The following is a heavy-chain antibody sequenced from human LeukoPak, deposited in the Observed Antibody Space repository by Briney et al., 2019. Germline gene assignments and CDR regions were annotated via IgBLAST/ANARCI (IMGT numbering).Heavy chain of an antibody. CDR1: GFTFSSYG. D-gene: IGHD1-26*01. J-gene: IGHJ4*02. CDR3: ASSGSYRFDY. CDR2: ISYDGSNK. Sequence: GGSLRLSCAASGFTFSSYGMHWVRQAPGKGLEWVAVISYDGSNKYYADSVKGRFTISRDNSKNTLYLQMNSLRAEDTAVYYCASSGSYRFDYWGQGTLVTVSS. V-gene: IGHV3-30*03.